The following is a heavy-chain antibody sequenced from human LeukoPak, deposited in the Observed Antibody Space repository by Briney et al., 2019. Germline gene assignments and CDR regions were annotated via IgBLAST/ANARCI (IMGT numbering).Heavy chain of an antibody. J-gene: IGHJ3*02. V-gene: IGHV1-8*03. CDR2: MNPNSGNT. D-gene: IGHD1-26*01. CDR3: ARGRGPPRSDAFDI. CDR1: GYIFTSFD. Sequence: ASVKVSCKTSGYIFTSFDINWVRQATGQGLEWMGWMNPNSGNTGFAQKFQGRVTITRNTSLSTAYMELSSLRSEDTAVYYCARGRGPPRSDAFDIWGQGTMVTVSS.